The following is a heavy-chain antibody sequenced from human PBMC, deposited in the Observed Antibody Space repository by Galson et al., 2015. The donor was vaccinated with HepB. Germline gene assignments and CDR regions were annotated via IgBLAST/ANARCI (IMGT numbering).Heavy chain of an antibody. CDR1: GFTFSSYA. CDR2: IRSKANSYAT. V-gene: IGHV3-73*01. CDR3: MVPGAGTPTGVDY. Sequence: SLRLSCAASGFTFSSYAMHWVRQASGKGLEWVGRIRSKANSYATAYAASVKGRFTISRDDSKNTAYLQMNSLKTEDTAVYYCMVPGAGTPTGVDYWGQGTLVTVSS. D-gene: IGHD4/OR15-4a*01. J-gene: IGHJ4*02.